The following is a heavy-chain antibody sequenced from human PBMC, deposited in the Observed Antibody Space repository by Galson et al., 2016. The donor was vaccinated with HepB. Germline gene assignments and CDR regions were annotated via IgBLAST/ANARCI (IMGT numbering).Heavy chain of an antibody. CDR3: ARLGHAAAADY. CDR2: FFYGRST. J-gene: IGHJ4*02. Sequence: SETLSLTCTVSGSSIESSNYYWGWIRQPPGKGLEWIGNFFYGRSTYYNLSLKGRVTISVDTSKNQFSLKVTSVTAADTAVYYCARLGHAAAADYWGQGTLVTVSS. CDR1: GSSIESSNYY. D-gene: IGHD6-13*01. V-gene: IGHV4-39*01.